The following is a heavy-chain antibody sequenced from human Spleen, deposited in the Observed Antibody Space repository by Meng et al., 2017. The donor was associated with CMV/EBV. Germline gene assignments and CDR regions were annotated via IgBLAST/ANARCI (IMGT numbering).Heavy chain of an antibody. J-gene: IGHJ4*02. CDR2: IDPRDCSP. V-gene: IGHV5-51*01. CDR1: FTPYW. CDR3: ATDHQRDSSGYELREF. D-gene: IGHD3-22*01. Sequence: FTPYWVAWVRRLPREGLEWLGIIDPRDCSPGYSPSFQGRVPISADNSITTAYLHWGRLKASDSAIYYCATDHQRDSSGYELREFWGQGTLVTVSS.